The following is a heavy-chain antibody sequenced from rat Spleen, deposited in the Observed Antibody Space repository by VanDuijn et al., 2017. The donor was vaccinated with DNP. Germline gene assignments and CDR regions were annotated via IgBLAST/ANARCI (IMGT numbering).Heavy chain of an antibody. D-gene: IGHD1-12*02. CDR3: AKEVYYYESTYYYGDY. V-gene: IGHV5-19*01. CDR2: ISPSGGST. J-gene: IGHJ2*01. Sequence: EVQLVESGGGLVQPGRSLKLSCAASGFTFSNYGMHWIRQAPTKGLEWVASISPSGGSTYYRDSVKGRFTISRDNAKSTLYLQMDSLRSEDTATYYCAKEVYYYESTYYYGDYWGPGVMVTVSS. CDR1: GFTFSNYG.